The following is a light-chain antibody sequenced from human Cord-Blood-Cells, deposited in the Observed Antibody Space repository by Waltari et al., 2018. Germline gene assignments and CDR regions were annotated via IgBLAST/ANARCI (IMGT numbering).Light chain of an antibody. CDR1: SSNIGSKY. CDR3: AAWDDSRSGPGV. V-gene: IGLV1-47*01. J-gene: IGLJ3*02. Sequence: QSVLPQPPSASGTPGPRVTISCSGSSSNIGSKYVYWHKQLPGTAPKLLMYRTKQRPSGVPDRFSGSESGTSASLAISGLRSADEADYYCAAWDDSRSGPGVFGGGTKLTGL. CDR2: RTK.